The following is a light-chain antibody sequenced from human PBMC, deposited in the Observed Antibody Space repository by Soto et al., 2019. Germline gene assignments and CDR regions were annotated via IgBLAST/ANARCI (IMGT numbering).Light chain of an antibody. J-gene: IGKJ3*01. CDR2: GAS. CDR1: QSVSSSY. CDR3: QQYGSSPRFT. Sequence: EIVLTQSPGTLSLSPGERATLSCRASQSVSSSYLAWYQQKPGQAPRLLIYGASSRATGIPDRFSGSGSGTDFTLTISRLEPEDFAVYYCQQYGSSPRFTFGPVTKVYIK. V-gene: IGKV3-20*01.